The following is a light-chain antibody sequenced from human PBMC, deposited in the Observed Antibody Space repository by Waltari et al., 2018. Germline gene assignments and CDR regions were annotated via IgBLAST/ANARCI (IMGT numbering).Light chain of an antibody. Sequence: EMGLPQSPVTLSLSPGERATLSCRASQSVRSSQLAWYQQKPGQAPRLLIYGASIRLTGIPDRFSGGESGTDFTLTISRLEPEDFAVYYCQQYGGAYTFGQGTKLEIK. J-gene: IGKJ2*01. V-gene: IGKV3-20*01. CDR3: QQYGGAYT. CDR2: GAS. CDR1: QSVRSSQ.